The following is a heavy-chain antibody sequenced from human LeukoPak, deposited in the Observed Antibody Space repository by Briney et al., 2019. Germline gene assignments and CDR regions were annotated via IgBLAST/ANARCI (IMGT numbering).Heavy chain of an antibody. CDR1: GFTFSNAW. J-gene: IGHJ4*02. CDR3: TTVGYCSSTSCNGDY. CDR2: IKSKTDGGTT. V-gene: IGHV3-15*01. Sequence: GGSLRLSCAASGFTFSNAWMSWVRQAPGKGLESVGRIKSKTDGGTTDYAAPVKGRFTISRDDSKNTLYLQMNSLKTEDTAVYYCTTVGYCSSTSCNGDYWGQGTLVTVSS. D-gene: IGHD2-2*01.